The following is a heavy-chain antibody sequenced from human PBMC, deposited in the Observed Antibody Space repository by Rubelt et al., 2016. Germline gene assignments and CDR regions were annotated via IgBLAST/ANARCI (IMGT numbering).Heavy chain of an antibody. Sequence: QVQLVQSGAEVKKPGASVKVSCKASGYTFTSYYMHWVRQAPGQGLEWMGIINPSGGSTSYAQKFQGRVTMTRDTSTSTVYMELSSLRSEDTAVYYCARDLPPFRRYNWNFPLDYWGQGTLVTVSS. D-gene: IGHD1-7*01. CDR3: ARDLPPFRRYNWNFPLDY. V-gene: IGHV1-46*01. J-gene: IGHJ4*02. CDR1: GYTFTSYY. CDR2: INPSGGST.